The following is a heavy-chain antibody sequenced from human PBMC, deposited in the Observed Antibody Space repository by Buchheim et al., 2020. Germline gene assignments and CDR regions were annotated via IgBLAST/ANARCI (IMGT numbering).Heavy chain of an antibody. CDR2: ISYDGSNK. Sequence: QVQLVESGGGVVQPGRSLRLSCAASGFTFSSYGMHWVRQAPGKGLEWVAVISYDGSNKYYADSVKGRFTISRDNSKNTLYLQMNSLRAEDTAVYYCAKDTRVPRGVLLWFGTDGRGQGTL. CDR3: AKDTRVPRGVLLWFGTDG. CDR1: GFTFSSYG. J-gene: IGHJ4*02. D-gene: IGHD3-10*01. V-gene: IGHV3-30*18.